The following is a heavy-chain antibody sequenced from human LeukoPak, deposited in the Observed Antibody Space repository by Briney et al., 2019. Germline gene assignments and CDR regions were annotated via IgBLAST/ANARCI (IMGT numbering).Heavy chain of an antibody. CDR1: GGTFSSYA. J-gene: IGHJ4*02. V-gene: IGHV1-69*01. CDR2: IIPIFGTA. CDR3: AREMLGAYCFDY. Sequence: SVKVSCKASGGTFSSYAISWVRQAPGQGLEWMGGIIPIFGTANYAQKFQGRVTITADESTSTAYMELSSLRSEDTAVYYCAREMLGAYCFDYWGQGTLVTVSS. D-gene: IGHD3-16*01.